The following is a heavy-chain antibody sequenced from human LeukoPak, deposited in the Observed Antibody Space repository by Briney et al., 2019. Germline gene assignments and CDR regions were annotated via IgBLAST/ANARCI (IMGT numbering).Heavy chain of an antibody. D-gene: IGHD3/OR15-3a*01. V-gene: IGHV4-39*07. CDR3: ARDGGTGPDY. CDR1: GGSISSSSYY. CDR2: IYYSGST. Sequence: SETLSLTCTVSGGSISSSSYYWGWIRQPPGKGLEWIGSIYYSGSTYYNPSLKSRVTISVDTSKNQFSLKLSSVTAADTAVYYCARDGGTGPDYWGQGTLVTVSS. J-gene: IGHJ4*02.